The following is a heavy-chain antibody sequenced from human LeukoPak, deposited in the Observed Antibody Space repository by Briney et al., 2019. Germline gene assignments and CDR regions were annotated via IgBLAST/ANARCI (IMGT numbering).Heavy chain of an antibody. V-gene: IGHV4-39*02. CDR1: GGSISTTTYY. CDR2: IYKTGST. CDR3: ARDLISGYRGNRFDP. D-gene: IGHD3-22*01. J-gene: IGHJ5*02. Sequence: SETLSLTCIVSGGSISTTTYYWAWVRQPPGKGLEWIGSIYKTGSTNYNPSLNGRVTISVDTSKNQFSLNLRSVTAADTAVYYCARDLISGYRGNRFDPWGQGTLVTVSS.